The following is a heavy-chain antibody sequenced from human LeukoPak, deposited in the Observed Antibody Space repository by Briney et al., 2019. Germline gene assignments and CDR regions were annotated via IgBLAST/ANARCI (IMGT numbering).Heavy chain of an antibody. CDR1: GFTFSDAW. CDR3: AKDTALDVGWLQACFDY. J-gene: IGHJ4*02. Sequence: GGSLRLSCAASGFTFSDAWMTWVRQAPGKGLEGVGRIKSRIDGGTTDFVAPVRGRFTISRDDSKNTLYLQMDSLKTEDTALYYCAKDTALDVGWLQACFDYWGQGTLVTVSS. CDR2: IKSRIDGGTT. V-gene: IGHV3-15*01. D-gene: IGHD5-24*01.